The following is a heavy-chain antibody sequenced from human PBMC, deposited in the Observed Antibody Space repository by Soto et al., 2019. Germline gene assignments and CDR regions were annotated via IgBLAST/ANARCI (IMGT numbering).Heavy chain of an antibody. CDR2: INSDGSST. V-gene: IGHV3-74*01. CDR3: VCGVVVITGFDY. J-gene: IGHJ4*02. CDR1: GRTFSSYW. D-gene: IGHD3-22*01. Sequence: GGSLRLSCAASGRTFSSYWMHWVRQAPGKGLVWVSRINSDGSSTSYADSVKGRFTISRDNAKNTLYLQMNSLRAEDTAVYYCVCGVVVITGFDYWGQGTLVTVSS.